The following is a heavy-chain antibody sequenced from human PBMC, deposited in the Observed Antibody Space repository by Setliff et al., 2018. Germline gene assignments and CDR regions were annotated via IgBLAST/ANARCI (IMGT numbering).Heavy chain of an antibody. V-gene: IGHV4-34*01. J-gene: IGHJ4*02. Sequence: SETLSLTCAVYGGSFSCYYWSWIRQPPGKGLEWMGEINHSGSTNYNQSLKSRGTISVDTSKNEFSLKLSSVTAADTAVYYCASATRKDYVWGGYLLGALDFWGQGTLVTVSS. D-gene: IGHD3-16*02. CDR3: ASATRKDYVWGGYLLGALDF. CDR1: GGSFSCYY. CDR2: INHSGST.